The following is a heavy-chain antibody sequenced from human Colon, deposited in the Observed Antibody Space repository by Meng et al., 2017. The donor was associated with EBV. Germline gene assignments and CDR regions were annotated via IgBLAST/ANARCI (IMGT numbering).Heavy chain of an antibody. V-gene: IGHV4-39*01. Sequence: QLQLQESGPGLVKPSETLSLTCTVSGGSISSNGYYWDWVRQPPGKGLEWIGAIYHSGSTSYNPSLQSRVTMFVDTSKNQFSLMLTSVTATDTAVYYCQFSLSGSGSGLTWGQGTLVTVSS. J-gene: IGHJ4*02. CDR1: GGSISSNGYY. CDR2: IYHSGST. CDR3: QFSLSGSGSGLT. D-gene: IGHD3-10*01.